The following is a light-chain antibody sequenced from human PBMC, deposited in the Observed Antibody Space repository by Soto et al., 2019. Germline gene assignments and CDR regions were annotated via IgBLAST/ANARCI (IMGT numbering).Light chain of an antibody. J-gene: IGKJ2*01. V-gene: IGKV1-5*03. CDR1: QRISSW. Sequence: DIQMTQSPSTLSASVGDRVTITCRASQRISSWLAWYQPKPGKAPKLLIYKASRLESGVPSRFRGSGSGTEFTLTVSSLQPDDFAGYFFQQYSSYSYTVGQGTQLEIK. CDR2: KAS. CDR3: QQYSSYSYT.